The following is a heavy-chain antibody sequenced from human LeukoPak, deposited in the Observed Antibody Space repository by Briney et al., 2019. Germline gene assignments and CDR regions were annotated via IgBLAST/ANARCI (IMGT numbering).Heavy chain of an antibody. CDR1: GFTFSSYS. Sequence: GGPLRLSCAASGFTFSSYSMNWVRQAPGKGLEWVSSISSSSSYIYYADSVKGRFTISRDNAKNSLYLQMNSLRAEDTAVYYCASWVTPTMTLSSGTKEFDYWGQGTLVTVSS. V-gene: IGHV3-21*01. CDR2: ISSSSSYI. D-gene: IGHD3-22*01. J-gene: IGHJ4*02. CDR3: ASWVTPTMTLSSGTKEFDY.